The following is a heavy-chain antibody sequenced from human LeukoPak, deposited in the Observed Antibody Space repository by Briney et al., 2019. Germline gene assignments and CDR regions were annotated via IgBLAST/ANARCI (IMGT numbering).Heavy chain of an antibody. CDR3: AREGGVTENYFDY. CDR1: GGTFSSYA. D-gene: IGHD3-16*01. Sequence: GSSVKVSCKASGGTFSSYAISWVRQAPGQGLEWMGGIIPIFGTANYAQKLQGRVTITADESTSTAYTELSSLRSEDTAVYYCAREGGVTENYFDYWGQGTLVTVSS. V-gene: IGHV1-69*01. J-gene: IGHJ4*02. CDR2: IIPIFGTA.